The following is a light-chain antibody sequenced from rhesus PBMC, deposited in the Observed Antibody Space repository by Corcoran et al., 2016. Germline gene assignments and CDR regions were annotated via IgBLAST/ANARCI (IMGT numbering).Light chain of an antibody. CDR3: QQYNSAPLT. V-gene: IGKV1-37*01. CDR2: YAS. CDR1: QGISSY. J-gene: IGKJ4*01. Sequence: DIQMTQSPSSLSASVGDTVTITCRASQGISSYLAWYPPKPGKAPKPLIYYASNLESGVPSRFSGSGSGTEFTRTISSRQPEDFATYDCQQYNSAPLTFGGGTKVEIK.